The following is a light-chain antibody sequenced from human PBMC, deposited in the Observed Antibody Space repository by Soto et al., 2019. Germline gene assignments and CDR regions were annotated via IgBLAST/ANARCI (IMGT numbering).Light chain of an antibody. CDR3: QQYNDWAPIT. CDR1: QSVSNN. J-gene: IGKJ5*01. Sequence: EIMLTQSPATLSVSPGERATLSCRASQSVSNNLAWYQQKPCQAPRLLIYGASTRASGSPARFSGGGSGTEFTLTICCLQSDDFAVYYCQQYNDWAPITFGQGARLEIK. CDR2: GAS. V-gene: IGKV3-15*01.